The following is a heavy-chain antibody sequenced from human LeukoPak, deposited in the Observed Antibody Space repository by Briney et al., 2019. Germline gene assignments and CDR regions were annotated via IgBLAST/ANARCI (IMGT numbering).Heavy chain of an antibody. CDR3: ARRPESGTASAYNFYGMDV. D-gene: IGHD1-7*01. CDR1: GFTFSTYG. Sequence: TGGSLRLSCAASGFTFSTYGMHWVRQAPGKGLEWVAVVSYDGSSIYYADSVKGRFTISRDNSKNTLYLQMNSLRAEDTAVYHCARRPESGTASAYNFYGMDVWGQGTTVTVSS. V-gene: IGHV3-30*03. CDR2: VSYDGSSI. J-gene: IGHJ6*02.